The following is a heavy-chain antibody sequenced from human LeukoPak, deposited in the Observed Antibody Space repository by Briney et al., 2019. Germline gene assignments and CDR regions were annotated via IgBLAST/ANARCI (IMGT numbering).Heavy chain of an antibody. V-gene: IGHV1-2*02. D-gene: IGHD3-3*01. Sequence: ASVKVSCKASGYTLTGYYMHWVRQAPGQGLEWMGWINPNSGGTNYAQKFQGRVTMTRNTSISTAYMELSSLRSEDTAVYYCARGSPEYYDFWSGYYRKPDFDYWGQGTLVTVSS. CDR1: GYTLTGYY. CDR3: ARGSPEYYDFWSGYYRKPDFDY. J-gene: IGHJ4*02. CDR2: INPNSGGT.